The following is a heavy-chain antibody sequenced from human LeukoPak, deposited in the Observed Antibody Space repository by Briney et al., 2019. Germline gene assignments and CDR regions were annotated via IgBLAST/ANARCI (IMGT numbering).Heavy chain of an antibody. CDR2: INHSGTT. D-gene: IGHD3-10*01. V-gene: IGHV4-34*01. CDR1: RGSFSDYY. CDR3: ARGRRYYYGSGYYY. Sequence: SETLSLTCDVQRGSFSDYYWSWIRQTPGKGLEWIGEINHSGTTNYNPSLKSRVTIAVNTSNTQFSLKVNSVTAADSAVYYCARGRRYYYGSGYYYWGQGTLVTVSS. J-gene: IGHJ4*02.